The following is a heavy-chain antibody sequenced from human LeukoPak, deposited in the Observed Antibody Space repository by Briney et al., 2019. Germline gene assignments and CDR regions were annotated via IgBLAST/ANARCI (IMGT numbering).Heavy chain of an antibody. CDR3: ARGPRGSGSRRFNWFDP. Sequence: ASVKVSCKASGYTFTSYYMHWVRQAPGQGLEWVGIINPSGGSTSYAQKFQGRVTMTRDTSTSTVYMELSSLRSEDTAVYYCARGPRGSGSRRFNWFDPWGQGTLVTVSS. CDR2: INPSGGST. J-gene: IGHJ5*02. CDR1: GYTFTSYY. D-gene: IGHD3-10*01. V-gene: IGHV1-46*01.